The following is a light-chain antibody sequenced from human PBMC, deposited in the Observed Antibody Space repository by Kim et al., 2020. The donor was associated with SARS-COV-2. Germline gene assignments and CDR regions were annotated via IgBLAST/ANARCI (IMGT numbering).Light chain of an antibody. CDR3: SSYAGSNNV. CDR2: EVS. CDR1: SSDVGGYNY. Sequence: SALTPPPSASGSPGQSVTISCTGTSSDVGGYNYVSWYQQHPGKAPKLMIYEVSKRPSGVPDRFSGSKSGNTASLTVSGLQAEDEADYYCSSYAGSNNVFGTGTKVTV. V-gene: IGLV2-8*01. J-gene: IGLJ1*01.